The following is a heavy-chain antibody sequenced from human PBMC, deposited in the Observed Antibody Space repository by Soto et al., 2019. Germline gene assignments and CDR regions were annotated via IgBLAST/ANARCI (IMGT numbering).Heavy chain of an antibody. CDR2: MNPHSGQT. CDR1: AYTFTNYD. Sequence: ASVKVSCKASAYTFTNYDFNWVRQAPGQGLEWMGWMNPHSGQTGYAQKFQGRLSMTRNSSISTAYMELSSLTSDDTAVYYCAGIQLRSPRNGMDVWGQGSTVTVS. J-gene: IGHJ6*02. CDR3: AGIQLRSPRNGMDV. V-gene: IGHV1-8*01. D-gene: IGHD3-16*01.